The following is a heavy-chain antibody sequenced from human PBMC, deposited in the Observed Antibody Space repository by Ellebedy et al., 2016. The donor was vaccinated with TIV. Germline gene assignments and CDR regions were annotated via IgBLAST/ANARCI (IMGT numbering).Heavy chain of an antibody. V-gene: IGHV1-8*01. J-gene: IGHJ4*02. Sequence: AASVKVSCKTSGYIFSSYDINWVRQAPGQGLEWMGWMNPNSGHTGNAQKFQGRLTMTKDTSTSTVYMELTSLTSEDTAVYYCARDHEAESAADYWGQGTLVTVSS. CDR3: ARDHEAESAADY. CDR1: GYIFSSYD. CDR2: MNPNSGHT. D-gene: IGHD2-15*01.